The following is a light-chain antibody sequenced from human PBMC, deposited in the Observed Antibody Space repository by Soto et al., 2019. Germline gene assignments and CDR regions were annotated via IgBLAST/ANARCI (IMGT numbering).Light chain of an antibody. V-gene: IGKV2-40*01. Sequence: EIVMTQTPLALPVTPGEPASISCRSSQSLLDTDGNIYVDWFLQKAGQSPQLLIYRLSHRASGVPDRFSGSGSGTNFTLKISRVEADDVGVYYCLQRIELYTFGQGTKLEIK. CDR3: LQRIELYT. J-gene: IGKJ2*01. CDR2: RLS. CDR1: QSLLDTDGNIY.